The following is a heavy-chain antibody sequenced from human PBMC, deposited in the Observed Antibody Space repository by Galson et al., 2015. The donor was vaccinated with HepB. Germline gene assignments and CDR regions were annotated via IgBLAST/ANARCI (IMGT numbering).Heavy chain of an antibody. J-gene: IGHJ3*02. CDR2: ISYDGDST. D-gene: IGHD5-24*01. CDR1: GFTFSNFG. V-gene: IGHV3-30*18. Sequence: SLRLSCAASGFTFSNFGMHWVRQAPGKGLEWVAVISYDGDSTYYADSVKDRFTISRDNSKSTLSLQMNSLRAEDTAVYYCTKPRRMATVMDAFDIWGQGTMVTVSS. CDR3: TKPRRMATVMDAFDI.